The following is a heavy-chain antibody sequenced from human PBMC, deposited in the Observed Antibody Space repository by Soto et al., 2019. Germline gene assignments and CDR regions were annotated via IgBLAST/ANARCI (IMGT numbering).Heavy chain of an antibody. CDR1: GFSFINYE. Sequence: GGSLRLSCAASGFSFINYEMNFVRHSPGKGLEWVSYISLSGSTIYYADSVKGRFTISRDDAKNSLYLQMDSLRADDTAVYYCARESFSASPNFFDYWGQGTLVTVSS. J-gene: IGHJ4*02. V-gene: IGHV3-48*03. D-gene: IGHD3-3*02. CDR2: ISLSGSTI. CDR3: ARESFSASPNFFDY.